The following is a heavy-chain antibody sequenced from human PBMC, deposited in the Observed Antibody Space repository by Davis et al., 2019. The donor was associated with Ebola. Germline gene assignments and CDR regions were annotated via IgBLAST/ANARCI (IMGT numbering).Heavy chain of an antibody. CDR1: RYTFTGYY. J-gene: IGHJ4*02. CDR3: ARDLGKTLADHADH. CDR2: INPNSCDT. D-gene: IGHD6-19*01. Sequence: ASSVKVSRMASRYTFTGYYMHWLRQPPRQGLEWMGWINPNSCDTNYAQNVQDRVTMNTDTSTSIAYMELRSLRSDDTAVYYCARDLGKTLADHADHWGQGTLVTVSS. V-gene: IGHV1-2*02.